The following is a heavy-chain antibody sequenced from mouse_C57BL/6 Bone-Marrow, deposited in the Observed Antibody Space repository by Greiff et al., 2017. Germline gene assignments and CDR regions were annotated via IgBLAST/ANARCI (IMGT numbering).Heavy chain of an antibody. CDR3: ALYGNFYAMGY. CDR1: GYTFTDYY. CDR2: INPNNGGT. Sequence: EVQLQQSGPELVKPGASVKISCKASGYTFTDYYMNWVKQSHGKSLEWIGDINPNNGGTSYNQKFKGKATLTVDKSSSTAYMELRSLTSEDSAVYYCALYGNFYAMGYWGQGTSVTVSS. J-gene: IGHJ4*01. V-gene: IGHV1-26*01. D-gene: IGHD2-1*01.